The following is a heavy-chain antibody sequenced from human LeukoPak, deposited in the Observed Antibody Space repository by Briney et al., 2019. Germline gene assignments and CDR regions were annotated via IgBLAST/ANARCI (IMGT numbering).Heavy chain of an antibody. CDR1: GGSISSGSYY. V-gene: IGHV4-61*02. CDR2: IYTSGST. J-gene: IGHJ4*02. D-gene: IGHD3-22*01. CDR3: ARVTTGGYYNY. Sequence: QASETLSLTCTVSGGSISSGSYYWSWIRQPPGKGLEWIGRIYTSGSTNYNPSLKSRVTISLDTSENHFSLKLISVTAADTAVYYCARVTTGGYYNYWGQGTLVTVSS.